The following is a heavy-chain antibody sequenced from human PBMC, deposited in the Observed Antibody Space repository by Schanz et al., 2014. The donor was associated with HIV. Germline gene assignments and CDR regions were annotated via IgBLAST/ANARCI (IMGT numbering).Heavy chain of an antibody. CDR2: ISGSGGST. CDR1: GFTFSTYA. J-gene: IGHJ4*02. V-gene: IGHV3-23*01. Sequence: EVQVLESGGGLVQPGGSLRLSCAASGFTFSTYAMTWVRQAPGKGLEWVSAISGSGGSTYYADSVKGRFTVSRDNSKNTLYLQMNNLRAEDTAVYFCAKASVTDYCDYWGQGTLVIVSS. CDR3: AKASVTDYCDY. D-gene: IGHD4-17*01.